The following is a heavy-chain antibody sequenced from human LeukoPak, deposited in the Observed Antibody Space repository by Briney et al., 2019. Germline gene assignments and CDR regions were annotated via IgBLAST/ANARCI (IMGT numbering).Heavy chain of an antibody. J-gene: IGHJ3*02. CDR1: GYSFTSYW. CDR3: AIKSGRYRDAFDI. CDR2: IFPSDSDT. D-gene: IGHD1-26*01. Sequence: GGSLRISCKGSGYSFTSYWIGWVRQMPGKGLEWMGVIFPSDSDTRYSPSFEGQVTISADKSITTAYLQWSSLKASDTAMYYCAIKSGRYRDAFDIWGQGTMVTVSS. V-gene: IGHV5-51*01.